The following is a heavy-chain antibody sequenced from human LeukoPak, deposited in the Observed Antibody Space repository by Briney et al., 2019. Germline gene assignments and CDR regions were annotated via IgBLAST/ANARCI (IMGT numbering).Heavy chain of an antibody. J-gene: IGHJ4*02. D-gene: IGHD3-10*01. V-gene: IGHV3-48*03. Sequence: GSLRLSCAAAGFTFSHYEMNWVRQAPGKGLEWLSYTSSSGGTMYYADSVKGRFTSSRDNAKNSLYLQMNSLRAEDTAVYYCARVIGYWGSGNYYFDSWGQGTLVTVSS. CDR1: GFTFSHYE. CDR3: ARVIGYWGSGNYYFDS. CDR2: TSSSGGTM.